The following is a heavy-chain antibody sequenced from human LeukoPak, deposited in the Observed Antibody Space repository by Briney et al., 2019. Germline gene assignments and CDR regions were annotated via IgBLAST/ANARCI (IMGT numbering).Heavy chain of an antibody. CDR3: ARDENGMDV. V-gene: IGHV4-59*12. Sequence: TSETLSLTCTVSGGSINSFYWSWIRQPPGKGLEWIGYIYFGSTNYNPSLNSRVTISVDTSKNQFSLKLSSVTAADTAFYYCARDENGMDVWGQGTTVTVSS. CDR1: GGSINSFY. CDR2: IYFGST. J-gene: IGHJ6*02.